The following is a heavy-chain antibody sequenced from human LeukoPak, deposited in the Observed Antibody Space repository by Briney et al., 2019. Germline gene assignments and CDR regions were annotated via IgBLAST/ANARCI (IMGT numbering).Heavy chain of an antibody. CDR3: ARDVVGYSGYGLFDY. CDR1: GFTFSSYS. Sequence: GSLRLACAASGFTFSSYSMNWVRQAPGKGLEWVSSISSSSSYIYYADSVKARFTISSDNANTSPYLQMNSLRAEDTAVYYCARDVVGYSGYGLFDYWGQGTLVTVSS. J-gene: IGHJ4*02. CDR2: ISSSSSYI. D-gene: IGHD5-12*01. V-gene: IGHV3-21*01.